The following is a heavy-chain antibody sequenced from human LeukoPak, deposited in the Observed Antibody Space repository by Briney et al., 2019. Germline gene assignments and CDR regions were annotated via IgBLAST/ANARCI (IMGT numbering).Heavy chain of an antibody. Sequence: ASVRVSCKASGYTFTTYGISWVRQAPGQGLEWVGWISGYSGNTDYAQKFQDRVTMTTDTSTSTAYMELRSLTSDDTAVYYCARDYRGSYYFYWGQGTLVTVSS. D-gene: IGHD1-26*01. J-gene: IGHJ4*02. CDR3: ARDYRGSYYFY. CDR2: ISGYSGNT. V-gene: IGHV1-18*01. CDR1: GYTFTTYG.